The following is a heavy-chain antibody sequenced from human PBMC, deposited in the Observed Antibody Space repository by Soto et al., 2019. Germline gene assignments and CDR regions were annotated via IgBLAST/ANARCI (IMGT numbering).Heavy chain of an antibody. J-gene: IGHJ4*02. Sequence: ASVKVSCKASGYTFTGYAMHXARQAPGQRLEWMGWINAGNGNTKYSQKFQGWVTMTRDTSISTAYMELSRLRSDDTAVYYCARDKSSWYYFDYWGQGTLVTVSS. V-gene: IGHV1-3*01. D-gene: IGHD6-13*01. CDR3: ARDKSSWYYFDY. CDR2: INAGNGNT. CDR1: GYTFTGYA.